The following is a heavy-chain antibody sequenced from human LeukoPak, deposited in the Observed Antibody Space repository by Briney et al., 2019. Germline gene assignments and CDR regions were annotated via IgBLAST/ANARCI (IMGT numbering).Heavy chain of an antibody. CDR3: ARHDTTNGAFDI. Sequence: SETLSLTCTVSGVTISSYYWSWIRQPPGKGLEWIGYIYYSGSTNYNPSLKSRVTISVDTSKNQFSLKLSSVTAADTAVYYCARHDTTNGAFDIWGQGTMVTVSS. J-gene: IGHJ3*02. CDR1: GVTISSYY. CDR2: IYYSGST. V-gene: IGHV4-59*08. D-gene: IGHD1-1*01.